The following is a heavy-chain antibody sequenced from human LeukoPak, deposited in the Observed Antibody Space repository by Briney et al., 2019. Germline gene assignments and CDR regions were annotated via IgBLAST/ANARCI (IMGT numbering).Heavy chain of an antibody. J-gene: IGHJ4*02. CDR3: AGRSSSWYN. Sequence: GGSLRLSCAASGFTFSGYGMTWVRQAPGKGLEWVSGINDNAGSTYYADSVKGRFTISRDNSKNTLYLQMNSLRAEDTAVYYCAGRSSSWYNWGQGTLVTVSS. CDR2: INDNAGST. CDR1: GFTFSGYG. V-gene: IGHV3-23*01. D-gene: IGHD6-13*01.